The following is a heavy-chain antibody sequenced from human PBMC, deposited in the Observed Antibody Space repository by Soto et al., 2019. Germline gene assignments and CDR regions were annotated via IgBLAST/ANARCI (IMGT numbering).Heavy chain of an antibody. CDR1: GYTFTGYY. CDR2: INPNSGGT. D-gene: IGHD5-12*01. J-gene: IGHJ4*02. CDR3: AREAVATTSFDY. V-gene: IGHV1-2*02. Sequence: GASVKVSCKASGYTFTGYYMHWVRQAPGQGLEWMGWINPNSGGTNYAQKFQGRVTMTRDTSITTAYMELSRLRSDDTAVYYCAREAVATTSFDYWGQGTLVTVSS.